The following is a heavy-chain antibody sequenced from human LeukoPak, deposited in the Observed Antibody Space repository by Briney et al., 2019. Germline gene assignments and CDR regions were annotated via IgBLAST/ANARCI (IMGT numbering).Heavy chain of an antibody. V-gene: IGHV1-2*02. J-gene: IGHJ4*02. Sequence: ASVKVSCKASGYIFTGYYMHWVRQAPGQGLEWMGWINPNSGDTNFAQTFQGRVTMTRDTSISTAYMELSRLRSDDTAVYYCARVGSNWGDYWGQGTLVTVSS. CDR3: ARVGSNWGDY. CDR1: GYIFTGYY. CDR2: INPNSGDT. D-gene: IGHD7-27*01.